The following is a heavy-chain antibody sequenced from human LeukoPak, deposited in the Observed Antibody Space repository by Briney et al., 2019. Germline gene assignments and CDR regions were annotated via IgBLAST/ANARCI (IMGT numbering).Heavy chain of an antibody. J-gene: IGHJ5*02. D-gene: IGHD3-9*01. CDR2: IYYSGST. Sequence: SWVRQAPGKALEWIGYIYYSGSTYYNPSLKSRVTISVDTSKNQFSLKLSSVTAADTAVYYCARSPSGITIFCNWFDPWGQGTLVTVSS. V-gene: IGHV4-31*02. CDR3: ARSPSGITIFCNWFDP.